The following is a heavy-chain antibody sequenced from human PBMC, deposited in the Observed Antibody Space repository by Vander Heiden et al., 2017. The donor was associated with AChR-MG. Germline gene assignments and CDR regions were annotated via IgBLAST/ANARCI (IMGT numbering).Heavy chain of an antibody. J-gene: IGHJ4*02. D-gene: IGHD6-13*01. Sequence: EAPLVESGGGLVHPGTSLRLSCAASGFTFCRHWTPWVRQAPGQGLQWVANIEQEGSKKDYGESVKGRFTIFRDYGKNTLDLQMNSRRAEDKDMYYCATQDGSPGYWSEVTLVTVPS. CDR3: ATQDGSPGY. CDR1: GFTFCRHW. CDR2: IEQEGSKK. V-gene: IGHV3-7*01.